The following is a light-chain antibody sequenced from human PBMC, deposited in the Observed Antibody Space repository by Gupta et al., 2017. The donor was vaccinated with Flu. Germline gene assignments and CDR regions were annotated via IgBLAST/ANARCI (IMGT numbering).Light chain of an antibody. J-gene: IGKJ2*01. CDR3: QQYGSSPPIT. V-gene: IGKV3-20*01. CDR1: QSVSASY. CDR2: GAS. Sequence: LTHSPGTLSLSPGERATLSCRASQSVSASYLAWYQQKPGRAPRLLIYGASSRATGIPDRFSGSGYGTDFILTISRREPEDFAFYYCQQYGSSPPITFGQGTKLEIK.